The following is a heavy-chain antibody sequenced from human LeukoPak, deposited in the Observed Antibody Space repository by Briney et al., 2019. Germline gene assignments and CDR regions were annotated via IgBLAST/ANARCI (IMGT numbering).Heavy chain of an antibody. CDR3: ARDHVVVVVAAPSH. CDR2: ISSGGRGK. Sequence: GGSLRLSCAASGFTFSSYEMNWVRQAPGKGLEWVSYISSGGRGKDYADSVKGRFTISRDNSKKTLYLQMNSLSAEDTAVYYCARDHVVVVVAAPSHWGQGTLVTVSS. J-gene: IGHJ4*02. CDR1: GFTFSSYE. V-gene: IGHV3-48*03. D-gene: IGHD2-15*01.